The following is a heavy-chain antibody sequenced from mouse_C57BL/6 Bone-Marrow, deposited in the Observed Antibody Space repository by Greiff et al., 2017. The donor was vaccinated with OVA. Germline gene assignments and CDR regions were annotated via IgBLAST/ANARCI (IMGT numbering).Heavy chain of an antibody. CDR3: GRQGAWFAY. CDR2: ISNGGGST. V-gene: IGHV5-12*01. Sequence: EVKLMESGGGLVQPGGSLKLSCAASGFTFSDYYMYWVRQTPEKRLEWVAYISNGGGSTYYPATVKGRFTIYRDNAKNSLYLRRSRVKTAEKAMYYCGRQGAWFAYWGQGTLVTVSA. CDR1: GFTFSDYY. J-gene: IGHJ3*01.